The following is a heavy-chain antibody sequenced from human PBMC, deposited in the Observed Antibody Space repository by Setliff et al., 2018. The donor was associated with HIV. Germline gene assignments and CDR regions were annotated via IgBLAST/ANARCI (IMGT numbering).Heavy chain of an antibody. Sequence: WASVKVSCKASGYPFTSYYVEWVRQAPGQGLEWMGIINPSGGTTEYAQRFQGRVAMTRDTSTSTVYMELRSLRSEDTAVYYCARGYDSSRHGGDYWGQGTLVTVSS. V-gene: IGHV1-46*01. CDR2: INPSGGTT. CDR1: GYPFTSYY. CDR3: ARGYDSSRHGGDY. D-gene: IGHD3-22*01. J-gene: IGHJ4*02.